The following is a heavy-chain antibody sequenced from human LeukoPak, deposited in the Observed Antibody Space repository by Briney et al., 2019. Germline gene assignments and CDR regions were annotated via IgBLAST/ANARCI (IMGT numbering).Heavy chain of an antibody. J-gene: IGHJ6*03. D-gene: IGHD4-17*01. CDR1: GFTFSKPW. V-gene: IGHV3-7*01. Sequence: PGGSLRLSCAASGFTFSKPWVSWVRQVPGKGLEWVAFIKQDGSEKDYVDSVKGRFTISRDNAKNSLYLQMNSLRAEDTAVYYCARDGTVTTFLYYYYYMDVWGKGTTFTVSS. CDR2: IKQDGSEK. CDR3: ARDGTVTTFLYYYYYMDV.